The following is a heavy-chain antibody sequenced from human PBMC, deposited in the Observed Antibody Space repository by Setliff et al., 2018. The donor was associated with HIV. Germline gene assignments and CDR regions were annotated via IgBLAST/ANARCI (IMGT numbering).Heavy chain of an antibody. D-gene: IGHD3-10*01. CDR1: GGSISSSNW. CDR2: IYHSGGT. CDR3: ARVITMVWTTFDP. J-gene: IGHJ5*02. Sequence: SETLSLTCAVSGGSISSSNWWSWVRQPPGKGLEWIGEIYHSGGTNYNPSLKSRVTISLDKSKNHFSLELRSVTAADTAVYYCARVITMVWTTFDPWGQGTLITVSS. V-gene: IGHV4-4*02.